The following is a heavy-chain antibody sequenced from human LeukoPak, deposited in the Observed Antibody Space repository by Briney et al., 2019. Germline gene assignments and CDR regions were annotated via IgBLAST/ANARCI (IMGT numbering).Heavy chain of an antibody. CDR3: AKDQSSGWYGY. V-gene: IGHV3-23*01. Sequence: GGSLRLSCAASGFTFSSYAMSWVRQAPGKGLEWVTAISGSGGSTYYADSVKGRFTISRGNSKNTLYLQMNSLRAEDTAVYYCAKDQSSGWYGYWGQGTLVTVSS. CDR2: ISGSGGST. CDR1: GFTFSSYA. D-gene: IGHD6-19*01. J-gene: IGHJ4*02.